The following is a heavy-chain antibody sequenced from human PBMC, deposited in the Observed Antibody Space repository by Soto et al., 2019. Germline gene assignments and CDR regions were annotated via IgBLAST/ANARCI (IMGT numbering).Heavy chain of an antibody. CDR2: INPNSGGT. CDR3: ARERRITIFTESCDY. J-gene: IGHJ4*02. V-gene: IGHV1-2*04. CDR1: GYTFTGYY. D-gene: IGHD3-3*01. Sequence: QVQLVQSGAEVKKPGASVKVSCKASGYTFTGYYMHWVRQAPGQGLEWMGWINPNSGGTNYAQKFQGWVTMTRDTSISTAYMELSRLRSDDTAVYYCARERRITIFTESCDYWGQGTLVTVSS.